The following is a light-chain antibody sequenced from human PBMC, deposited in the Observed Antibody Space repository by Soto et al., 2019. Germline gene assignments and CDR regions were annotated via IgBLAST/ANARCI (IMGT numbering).Light chain of an antibody. CDR2: EVS. J-gene: IGLJ2*01. V-gene: IGLV2-14*01. CDR3: SSYTGSSSNTVV. Sequence: QSVLTQPASVYGSPGQSITISCTGTSSDVGKYNYVSWYQQHPAKAPKLMMFEVSNRPSGVSNRFSGSKSGNTASLTISGLQAEDEAEYYCSSYTGSSSNTVVFGGGTKRTFL. CDR1: SSDVGKYNY.